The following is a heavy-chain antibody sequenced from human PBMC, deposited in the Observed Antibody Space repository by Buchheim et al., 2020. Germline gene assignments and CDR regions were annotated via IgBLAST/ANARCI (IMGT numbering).Heavy chain of an antibody. J-gene: IGHJ6*02. CDR1: GFTFSTYW. D-gene: IGHD4-17*01. V-gene: IGHV3-74*01. Sequence: EVQLVESGGGLVQPGGSLRLSCAASGFTFSTYWMHWVRQAPGKGLVWVSRIRGDGSSTSYADSVKGRFTISRDNAKNTLYLQMNSLRAEDTAVYYCARCSTVTGYYYYYGMDVWGQGTT. CDR2: IRGDGSST. CDR3: ARCSTVTGYYYYYGMDV.